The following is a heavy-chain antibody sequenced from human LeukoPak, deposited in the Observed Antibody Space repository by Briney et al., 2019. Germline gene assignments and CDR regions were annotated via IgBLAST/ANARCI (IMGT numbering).Heavy chain of an antibody. CDR3: ARRSSKRFNWYFDL. J-gene: IGHJ2*01. CDR1: GGSFSGYY. D-gene: IGHD5-24*01. CDR2: INHSGST. Sequence: SDTLSLTCAVSGGSFSGYYWSWLRQPPGKGLEWIGEINHSGSTNYNPSIKSRVTISVDTSKNQFSLKLSSVAAADAAVYYCARRSSKRFNWYFDLWGRGTLVTVSS. V-gene: IGHV4-34*01.